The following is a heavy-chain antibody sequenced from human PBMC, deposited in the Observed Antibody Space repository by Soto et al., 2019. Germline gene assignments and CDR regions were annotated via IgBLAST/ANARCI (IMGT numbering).Heavy chain of an antibody. J-gene: IGHJ5*02. CDR1: GYRFTSAG. Sequence: QVQLVQSGAEVKRPGASVRVSCKASGYRFTSAGINWVRQAPGQGLEWMGWVSPYYGSTKYARKFQDRVTMTTDMSTTTASMELRSLTVDDTAVYFCSRGDYLHDLWGQGTLVTVSS. CDR2: VSPYYGST. CDR3: SRGDYLHDL. V-gene: IGHV1-18*01. D-gene: IGHD4-17*01.